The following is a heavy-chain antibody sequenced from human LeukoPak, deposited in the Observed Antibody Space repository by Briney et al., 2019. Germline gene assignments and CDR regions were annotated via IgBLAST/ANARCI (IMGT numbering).Heavy chain of an antibody. Sequence: PSETLSLTCTVSGGSISSYYWSWIRQPPGKGLEWIGYIYYSGSTNYNPSLKSRVTISVDTSKNQFSLKLGSVTAADTAVYYCARRDIVATHDYWGQGTLVTVSS. J-gene: IGHJ4*02. CDR1: GGSISSYY. CDR3: ARRDIVATHDY. CDR2: IYYSGST. D-gene: IGHD5-12*01. V-gene: IGHV4-59*08.